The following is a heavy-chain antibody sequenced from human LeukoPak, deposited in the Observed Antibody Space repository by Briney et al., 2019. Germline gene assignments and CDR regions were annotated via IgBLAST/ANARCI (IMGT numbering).Heavy chain of an antibody. CDR2: IKQDGSEK. CDR3: ARDSAGNEY. V-gene: IGHV3-7*01. J-gene: IGHJ4*02. CDR1: GFTFSTYW. Sequence: GGSLRLSCAASGFTFSTYWMSWVRQAPGKGLEWVANIKQDGSEKYYVDSVKGRFTISRDNAKNSLYLQMNRLRAEDTAMYYCARDSAGNEYWGQGTLVTVSS. D-gene: IGHD6-13*01.